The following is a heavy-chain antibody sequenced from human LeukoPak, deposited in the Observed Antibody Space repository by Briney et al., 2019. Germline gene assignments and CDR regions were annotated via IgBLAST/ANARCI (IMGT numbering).Heavy chain of an antibody. V-gene: IGHV1-69*01. CDR2: IIPIFGTA. J-gene: IGHJ5*02. CDR3: ARVSTMVRGGTEFDP. D-gene: IGHD3-10*01. CDR1: GGTFSSYA. Sequence: ASVTVSCKASGGTFSSYAISWVRQAPGQGLEWMGGIIPIFGTANYAQKFQGRVTITADESTSTAYMELSSLRSEDTAVYYCARVSTMVRGGTEFDPWGQGTLVTGSS.